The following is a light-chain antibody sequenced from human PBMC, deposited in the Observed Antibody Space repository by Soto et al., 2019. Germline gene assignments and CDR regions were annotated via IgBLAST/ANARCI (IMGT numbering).Light chain of an antibody. CDR1: SSDVGGHKY. V-gene: IGLV2-14*01. CDR3: SSYTSSTTSVV. J-gene: IGLJ2*01. Sequence: QSALTQPASVSGSPGQSITISCTGTSSDVGGHKYVSWYQQHPDKAPKVLIFEVSNRPSGISNRFSGSKSSNTASLTISGLPAEDEADYYCSSYTSSTTSVVFGGGTKLTVL. CDR2: EVS.